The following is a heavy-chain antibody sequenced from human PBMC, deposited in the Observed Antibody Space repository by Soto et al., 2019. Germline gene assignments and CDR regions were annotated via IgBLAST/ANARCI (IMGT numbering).Heavy chain of an antibody. CDR1: GFTFSSYW. D-gene: IGHD3-10*01. Sequence: PVGSLRLSCAASGFTFSSYWMSWVRQAPGKGLEWVANIKQDGSEKYYVDSVKGRFTISRDNAKNSLYLQMNSLRAEDTAVYYCARDLEHYYGSGSYIDYWGQGTLVTVSS. J-gene: IGHJ4*02. V-gene: IGHV3-7*01. CDR2: IKQDGSEK. CDR3: ARDLEHYYGSGSYIDY.